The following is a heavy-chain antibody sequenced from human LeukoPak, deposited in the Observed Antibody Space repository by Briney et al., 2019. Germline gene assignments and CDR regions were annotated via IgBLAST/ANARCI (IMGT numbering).Heavy chain of an antibody. CDR3: ARDWSYGDYVFDP. D-gene: IGHD4-17*01. V-gene: IGHV3-20*04. CDR2: INWNGGST. Sequence: PGGSLRLSCAASEFTFSDYYMSWIRQAPGKGLEWVYGINWNGGSTGYADSVKGRFTISRDNAKNSLYLQMNSLSAEDTAVYYCARDWSYGDYVFDPWGQGTLVTVSS. CDR1: EFTFSDYY. J-gene: IGHJ5*02.